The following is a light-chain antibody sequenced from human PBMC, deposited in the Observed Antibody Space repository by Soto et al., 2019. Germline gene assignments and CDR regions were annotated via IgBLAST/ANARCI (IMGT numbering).Light chain of an antibody. CDR1: QGLSSY. Sequence: IQMTQSPSTLSASVRDRVTITCRASQGLSSYLAWYQQKRGKAPELLMYAASALQSGVPSRFSGSGSGTDFTLTISCLQSEDFATYYCQQYYSYPRTFGQGTKVDIK. V-gene: IGKV1-8*01. J-gene: IGKJ1*01. CDR2: AAS. CDR3: QQYYSYPRT.